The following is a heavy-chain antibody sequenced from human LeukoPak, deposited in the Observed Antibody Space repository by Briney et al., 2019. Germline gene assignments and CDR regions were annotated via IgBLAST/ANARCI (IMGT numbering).Heavy chain of an antibody. J-gene: IGHJ4*02. Sequence: GGSLRLSCASSGFTFSSYWMTWVRQVPGKGLEWVGNINQGGSDKYYVDSVKGRFTISRDNAKNSLYLQMNSLRAEDTAVYYCARDYYASGSHDYWGQGTLVIVSS. CDR1: GFTFSSYW. CDR2: INQGGSDK. D-gene: IGHD3-10*01. CDR3: ARDYYASGSHDY. V-gene: IGHV3-7*01.